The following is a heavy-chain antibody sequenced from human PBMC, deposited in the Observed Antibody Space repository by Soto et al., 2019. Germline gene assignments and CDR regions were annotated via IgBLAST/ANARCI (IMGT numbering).Heavy chain of an antibody. CDR3: AKFRRLPRSAFEI. CDR2: IGAGGTI. CDR1: GFTFKSYT. Sequence: EVQLLESGGGLVQPGGSLRLSCVASGFTFKSYTMNWVRQAPGMGLEWVSVIGAGGTIYYADSVKGRFTISRDNSMNAVYLQMNSLRAEDTAVYFCAKFRRLPRSAFEIRGQGTMVTVS. V-gene: IGHV3-23*01. D-gene: IGHD4-17*01. J-gene: IGHJ3*02.